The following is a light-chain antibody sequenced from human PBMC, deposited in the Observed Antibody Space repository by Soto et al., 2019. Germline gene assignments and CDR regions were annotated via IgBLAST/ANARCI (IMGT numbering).Light chain of an antibody. CDR2: GAS. CDR3: QQRSNWPLT. Sequence: EIVLTQSPGTLSLSPGEGATLSCRSSQDVGTNYLAWYQQKPGQAPRLLIFGASSRASGVPGRFSGSGSGTDFTLTISRLEPEDSAVYYCQQRSNWPLTFGPGTKVDIK. V-gene: IGKV3D-20*02. J-gene: IGKJ3*01. CDR1: QDVGTNY.